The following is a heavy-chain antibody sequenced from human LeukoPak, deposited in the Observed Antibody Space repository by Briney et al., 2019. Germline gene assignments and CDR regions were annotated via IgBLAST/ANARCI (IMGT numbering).Heavy chain of an antibody. V-gene: IGHV3-48*01. Sequence: GGSLRLSCAAAGFTFSSYSMNWVRQAPGKGLEWVSYISSSSSTIYYADSVKGRFTISRDNAKNSLYLQMNSLRAEDTAVYYCARDRDFRDAFDIWGQGTMVTVSS. CDR2: ISSSSSTI. D-gene: IGHD5-24*01. CDR1: GFTFSSYS. CDR3: ARDRDFRDAFDI. J-gene: IGHJ3*02.